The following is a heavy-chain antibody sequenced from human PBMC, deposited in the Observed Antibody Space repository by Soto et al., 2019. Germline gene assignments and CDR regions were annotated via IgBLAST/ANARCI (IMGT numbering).Heavy chain of an antibody. Sequence: SETLSLTCTVSGGSISSGDYYWSWIRQPPGKGLEWIGYIYYSGSTYYNPSLKSRVTISVDKSKNQFSLTLTSVTAADTAVYFCARGRGRYSSGWSWFDPWGQGISVTVSS. J-gene: IGHJ5*02. CDR1: GGSISSGDYY. CDR2: IYYSGST. D-gene: IGHD6-19*01. V-gene: IGHV4-30-4*01. CDR3: ARGRGRYSSGWSWFDP.